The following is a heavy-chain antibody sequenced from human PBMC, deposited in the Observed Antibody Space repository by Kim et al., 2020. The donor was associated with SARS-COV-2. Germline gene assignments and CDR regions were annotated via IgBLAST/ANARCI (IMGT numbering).Heavy chain of an antibody. V-gene: IGHV3-74*01. J-gene: IGHJ6*02. CDR1: RFTFNNYW. CDR3: ARGFFRDGFDV. CDR2: ISRDGSIT. D-gene: IGHD3-10*01. Sequence: GGSLRLSCAVSRFTFNNYWINWVRHAPGKGLVWVSRISRDGSITNYADSVKGRFTMSRDNAENTLYLQMNSLRAEDTAVYYFARGFFRDGFDVWGQGTTVTVSS.